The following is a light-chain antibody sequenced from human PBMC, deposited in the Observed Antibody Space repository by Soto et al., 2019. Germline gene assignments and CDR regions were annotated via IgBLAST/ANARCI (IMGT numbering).Light chain of an antibody. CDR1: QSVGSRY. CDR3: QQYATTPFT. Sequence: EIVLTQSPGTLSLSPGERATLSCRASQSVGSRYLAWYQRKPGQAPRLFIYGASNRATGIPDRFGGSGSGTDFTLTISRLEPEDFAVYYCQQYATTPFTFGPGTKVD. V-gene: IGKV3-20*01. CDR2: GAS. J-gene: IGKJ3*01.